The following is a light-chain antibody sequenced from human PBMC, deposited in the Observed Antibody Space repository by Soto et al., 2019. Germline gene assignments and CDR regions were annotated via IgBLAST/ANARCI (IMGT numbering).Light chain of an antibody. J-gene: IGKJ1*01. CDR1: QALNTR. V-gene: IGKV3-11*01. CDR2: LTS. Sequence: EIVLTQSPATLSAFPGDRVTLSCRASQALNTRLAWYQHKPGQAPRLLIYLTSNRAAGVPARFSAWGSETDFTLTISGVEPEDFAVYYCHQRQSWPRTFGQGTKVDSK. CDR3: HQRQSWPRT.